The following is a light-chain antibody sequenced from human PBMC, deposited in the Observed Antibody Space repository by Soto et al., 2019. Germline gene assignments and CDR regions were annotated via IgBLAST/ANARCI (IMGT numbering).Light chain of an antibody. J-gene: IGKJ1*01. V-gene: IGKV3-20*01. CDR1: QSVTNNY. Sequence: EVVLTQSPGTVSLSPGERATLSCRASQSVTNNYLAWYQQKAGQAPRLLIYAASSRATGITDRFSGSGSGIDLTLSSSRLEPEGFAVCYCQQYGNSITWTFGQATKVEIK. CDR3: QQYGNSITWT. CDR2: AAS.